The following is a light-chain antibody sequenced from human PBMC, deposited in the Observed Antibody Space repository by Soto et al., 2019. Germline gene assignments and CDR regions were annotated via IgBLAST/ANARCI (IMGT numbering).Light chain of an antibody. CDR2: RAS. CDR1: QSVTSSY. CDR3: QQYDNLPQT. V-gene: IGKV3-20*01. J-gene: IGKJ1*01. Sequence: EIVLTQSPGTLSLYPGESATLSCRASQSVTSSYIAWYQQKPGQAPRLLIYRASTRATGIPDRFSGSGSGTDFTLTISRLEPEDIATYYCQQYDNLPQTFGQGTKVDIK.